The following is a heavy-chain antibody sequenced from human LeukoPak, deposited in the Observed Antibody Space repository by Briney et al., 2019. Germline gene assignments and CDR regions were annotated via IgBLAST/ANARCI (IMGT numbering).Heavy chain of an antibody. Sequence: SETLSLTCTVSGGSISSYYWSWIRQPAGKGLEWIGRIYTSGSTNYNPSLKSRVTMSVDTSKNQFSLKLSSVTAADTAVYYCARDGYYYDSSGYSDAFDIWGQGTMVTVSS. CDR2: IYTSGST. CDR3: ARDGYYYDSSGYSDAFDI. CDR1: GGSISSYY. D-gene: IGHD3-22*01. V-gene: IGHV4-4*07. J-gene: IGHJ3*02.